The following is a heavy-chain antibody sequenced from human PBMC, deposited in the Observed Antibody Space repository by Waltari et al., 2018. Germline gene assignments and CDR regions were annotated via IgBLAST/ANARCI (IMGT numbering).Heavy chain of an antibody. CDR1: GYTFTSYA. V-gene: IGHV7-4-1*02. D-gene: IGHD3-9*01. Sequence: QVQLVQSGSELKKPGASVKVSCKASGYTFTSYAMNWVRQAPGQGLEWMGWSNTNTGNPTYAQGFTVRFVFSLDTSVSTAYLQISSLKAEDTAVYYCARAKLRYFDWLAYYYYGMDVWGQGTTVTVSS. CDR3: ARAKLRYFDWLAYYYYGMDV. CDR2: SNTNTGNP. J-gene: IGHJ6*02.